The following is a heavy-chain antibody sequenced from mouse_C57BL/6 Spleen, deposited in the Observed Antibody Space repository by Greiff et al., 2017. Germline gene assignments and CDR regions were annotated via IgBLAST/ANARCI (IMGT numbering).Heavy chain of an antibody. J-gene: IGHJ2*01. D-gene: IGHD2-1*01. Sequence: DVKLVESGGGLVKPGGSLKLSCAASGFTFSDYGMHWVRQAPEKGLEWVAYISSGSSTIYYADTVKGRFTISRDNAKNTLFLQMTSLRSEDTAMYYCARAGYGNSFDYWGQGTTLTVSS. CDR2: ISSGSSTI. CDR3: ARAGYGNSFDY. V-gene: IGHV5-17*01. CDR1: GFTFSDYG.